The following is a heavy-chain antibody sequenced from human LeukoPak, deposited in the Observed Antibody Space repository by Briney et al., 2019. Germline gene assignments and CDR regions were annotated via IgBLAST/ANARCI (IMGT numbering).Heavy chain of an antibody. D-gene: IGHD4-17*01. CDR2: INPSGGST. J-gene: IGHJ4*02. CDR3: ARDSLYGVVDY. V-gene: IGHV1-46*01. CDR1: GYTFTSYY. Sequence: ASVKVSCKTSGYTFTSYYIHWVRQAPGQGLEWMGIINPSGGSTSYAQKFQGRVAMTRDTSTSTVYMYLSSLRSEDTAVYYCARDSLYGVVDYWGQGTLVTVSS.